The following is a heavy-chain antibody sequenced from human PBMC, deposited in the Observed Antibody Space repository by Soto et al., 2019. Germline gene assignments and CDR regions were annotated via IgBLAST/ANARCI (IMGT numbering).Heavy chain of an antibody. V-gene: IGHV3-53*01. CDR2: LYSGGNT. D-gene: IGHD2-2*01. CDR3: ALRRVAYADF. J-gene: IGHJ4*02. Sequence: GGSLRLSCAASEFTVTNNEMSWVRQAPGKGLEWVSILYSGGNTYYADSVEGRFTISRDGSKNTLYLHMNSLRDEDTAVYCCALRRVAYADFWGQGTRVTVSS. CDR1: EFTVTNNE.